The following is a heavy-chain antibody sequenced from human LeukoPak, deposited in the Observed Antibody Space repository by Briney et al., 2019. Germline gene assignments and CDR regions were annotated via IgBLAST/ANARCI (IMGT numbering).Heavy chain of an antibody. CDR3: ARGRKPSGYYYYMDV. CDR1: GFTFSSYG. J-gene: IGHJ6*03. Sequence: GGSLRLSCAASGFTFSSYGMHLVRQAPGKGLEWVAAISYDGSNKYYADSVKDRFTISRDNSKNTLYLHMDSLSVADTTVHYCARGRKPSGYYYYMDVWGKGTTVTV. V-gene: IGHV3-30*19. CDR2: ISYDGSNK.